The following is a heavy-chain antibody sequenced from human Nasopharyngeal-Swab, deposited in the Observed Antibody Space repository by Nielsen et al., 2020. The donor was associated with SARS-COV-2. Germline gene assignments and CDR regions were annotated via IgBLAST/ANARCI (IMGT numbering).Heavy chain of an antibody. J-gene: IGHJ6*02. CDR1: GFTFNNYN. D-gene: IGHD3-3*01. CDR3: ARDGLDYDFWSAYFMDV. Sequence: GASLKISCAASGFTFNNYNFNWVRQAPGKGLEWVSPISSSSSYIYYADSVKGRFTISRDNAKNSLYLQMNSLRAEDTAVYYCARDGLDYDFWSAYFMDVWGQGTTVTVSS. V-gene: IGHV3-21*01. CDR2: ISSSSSYI.